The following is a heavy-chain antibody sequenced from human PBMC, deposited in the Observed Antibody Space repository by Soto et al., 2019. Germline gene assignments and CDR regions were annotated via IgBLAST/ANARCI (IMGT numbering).Heavy chain of an antibody. CDR1: GYSFTSYH. CDR2: INPSGETT. V-gene: IGHV1-46*01. Sequence: GASVKVSCKSSGYSFTSYHMHWVRRAPGQGLEWMGIINPSGETTNYAQKFQGRVTMTRDTSTNTDYMELSSLRSEDTAVYYCARDNSVAEAGSWWFDPWGQGTLVTVSS. D-gene: IGHD6-13*01. J-gene: IGHJ5*02. CDR3: ARDNSVAEAGSWWFDP.